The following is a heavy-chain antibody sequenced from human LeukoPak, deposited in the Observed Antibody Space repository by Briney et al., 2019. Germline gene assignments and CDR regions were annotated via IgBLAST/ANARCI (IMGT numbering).Heavy chain of an antibody. V-gene: IGHV1-46*01. CDR1: GYTFTSYY. D-gene: IGHD3-10*01. CDR3: ARTYGSGSYSGVDY. Sequence: ASVKVSCKASGYTFTSYYMHWVRQSPGQGLEWMGIINPSGGSTIYAQKFQGRVTMTRDMPTSTVYMELSSLRSEDTAVYYCARTYGSGSYSGVDYWGQGTLVTVSS. J-gene: IGHJ4*02. CDR2: INPSGGST.